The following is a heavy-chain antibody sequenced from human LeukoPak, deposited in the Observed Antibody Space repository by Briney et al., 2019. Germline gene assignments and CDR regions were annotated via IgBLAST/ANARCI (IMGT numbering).Heavy chain of an antibody. J-gene: IGHJ4*02. CDR1: GYTFTSYY. D-gene: IGHD6-13*01. Sequence: ASVKVSCKASGYTFTSYYMHWVRQAPGQGLEWMGIINPSGGSTRYAQKFQGRVTMTRDMSTSTVCMELSSLRSEDAAVYYCARDLMGIAYRGAFYYWGQGTLVTVSS. V-gene: IGHV1-46*01. CDR2: INPSGGST. CDR3: ARDLMGIAYRGAFYY.